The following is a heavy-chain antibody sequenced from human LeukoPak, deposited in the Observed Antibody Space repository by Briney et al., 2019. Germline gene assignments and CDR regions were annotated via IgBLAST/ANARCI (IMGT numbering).Heavy chain of an antibody. J-gene: IGHJ4*02. CDR2: IKEGGSDT. Sequence: GGSLRLSCAASGFTFSTYWMGWVRQAPGKGLEWVADIKEGGSDTYSMDSVKGRFTISRDNAKNSLYLQMNSLRAEDTAVYYCAKGAAGAYWGQGTLVTVSS. CDR3: AKGAAGAY. CDR1: GFTFSTYW. V-gene: IGHV3-7*01. D-gene: IGHD6-13*01.